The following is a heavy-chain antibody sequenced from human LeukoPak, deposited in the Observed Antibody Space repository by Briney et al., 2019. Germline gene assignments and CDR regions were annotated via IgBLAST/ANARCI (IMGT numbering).Heavy chain of an antibody. D-gene: IGHD3-3*01. CDR2: ISSSGSTI. Sequence: GGSLRLSCAASGFTFSSYEMNWVRQAPGKGLEWVSYISSSGSTIYYADSVKGRFTISRDNAKNSLYLQMNSLRADDTAVYYCARGRITIFGVVISTPQDYWGQGTLVTVSS. V-gene: IGHV3-48*03. CDR1: GFTFSSYE. CDR3: ARGRITIFGVVISTPQDY. J-gene: IGHJ4*02.